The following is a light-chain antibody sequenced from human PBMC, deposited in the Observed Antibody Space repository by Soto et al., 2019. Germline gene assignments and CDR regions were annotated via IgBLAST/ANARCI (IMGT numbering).Light chain of an antibody. Sequence: QSALTQPPSASGSPGQSVTISCTGTNSDVGGYNYVSWYQQYPDKAPKLMIYEVSKRPSGVPDRFSGSKSGNTASLTVSGLQAEDEADYYCSSYAGSNNLLFGGGTKVTVL. CDR3: SSYAGSNNLL. J-gene: IGLJ2*01. CDR1: NSDVGGYNY. CDR2: EVS. V-gene: IGLV2-8*01.